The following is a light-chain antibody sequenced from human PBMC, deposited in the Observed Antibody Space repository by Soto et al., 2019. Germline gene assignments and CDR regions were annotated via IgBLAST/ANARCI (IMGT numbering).Light chain of an antibody. CDR1: QDISNY. J-gene: IGKJ3*01. CDR3: LQYDNLPPFC. CDR2: DAS. Sequence: DIQMTQSPSSLSASVGDRVTITCQASQDISNYLNWYQQKRGKAPKLLIYDASNWETGVPSRFSGSGSGTEFTFTISSLQPEYIATYYSLQYDNLPPFCFGPGTKMDIK. V-gene: IGKV1-33*01.